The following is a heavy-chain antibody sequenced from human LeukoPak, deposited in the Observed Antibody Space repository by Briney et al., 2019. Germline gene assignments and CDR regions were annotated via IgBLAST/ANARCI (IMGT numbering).Heavy chain of an antibody. J-gene: IGHJ4*02. CDR1: GGSISSSSYY. CDR3: ARSSRSSSWYFDY. V-gene: IGHV4-39*07. Sequence: SETLSLTCTVSGGSISSSSYYWGWIRQPPGKGLEWIGSIYYSGSTYYNPSLKSRVTISVDTSKNQFSLKLSSVTAVDTAVYYCARSSRSSSWYFDYWGQGTLVTVSS. D-gene: IGHD6-13*01. CDR2: IYYSGST.